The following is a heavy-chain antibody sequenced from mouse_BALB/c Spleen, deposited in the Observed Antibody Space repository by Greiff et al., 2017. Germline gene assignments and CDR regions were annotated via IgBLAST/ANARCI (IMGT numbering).Heavy chain of an antibody. CDR2: IDPANGNT. Sequence: EVQLQQSGAELVKPGASVKLSCTASGFNIKDTYMHWVKQRPEQGPEWIGRIDPANGNTKYDPKFQGKATITADTSSNTAYLQLSSLTSEDTAVYYCATSTAWFAYWGQGTLVTVSA. D-gene: IGHD4-1*02. CDR3: ATSTAWFAY. V-gene: IGHV14-3*02. J-gene: IGHJ3*01. CDR1: GFNIKDTY.